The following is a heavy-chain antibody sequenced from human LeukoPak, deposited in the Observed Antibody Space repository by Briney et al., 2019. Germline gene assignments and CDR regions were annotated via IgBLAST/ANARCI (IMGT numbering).Heavy chain of an antibody. CDR3: AREDCSSTSCYGGVGFDP. J-gene: IGHJ5*02. CDR1: GYSFTTYY. V-gene: IGHV1-46*01. D-gene: IGHD2-2*01. Sequence: GASVKVSCKASGYSFTTYYMHWVRQAPGQGLEWVGIINPRGGAPSYAQKFQGRVTMTRDTSISTAYMELSRLRSDDTAVYYCAREDCSSTSCYGGVGFDPWGQGTLVTVSS. CDR2: INPRGGAP.